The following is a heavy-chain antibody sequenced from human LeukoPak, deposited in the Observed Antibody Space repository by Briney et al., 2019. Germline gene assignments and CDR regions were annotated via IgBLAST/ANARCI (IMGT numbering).Heavy chain of an antibody. Sequence: GGSLRLSCVASGFTFSNWMTWVRQAPGKGLEGVAKIKQDGSEKIYLDSVKGRFTISRDNAKSTLYLQMNGLRAEDAAVYYCLRGSPNVWSNYVFDLWGRGTLVVVYS. V-gene: IGHV3-7*01. CDR2: IKQDGSEK. CDR1: GFTFSNW. CDR3: LRGSPNVWSNYVFDL. J-gene: IGHJ4*02. D-gene: IGHD3-16*01.